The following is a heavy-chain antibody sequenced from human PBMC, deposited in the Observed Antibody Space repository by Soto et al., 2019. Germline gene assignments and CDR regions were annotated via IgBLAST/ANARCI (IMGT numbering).Heavy chain of an antibody. CDR1: GGSISSSNW. V-gene: IGHV4-4*02. CDR3: AREGHCSGGSCYSDY. J-gene: IGHJ4*02. CDR2: IYHSGST. D-gene: IGHD2-15*01. Sequence: QVQLQESGPGLVKPSGTLSLTCAVSGGSISSSNWWSWVRQPPGKGLEWIGEIYHSGSTNYNPSLKSRVTTSVDKSKNQFSLKLSSVTAADTAVYYCAREGHCSGGSCYSDYWGQGTLVTVSS.